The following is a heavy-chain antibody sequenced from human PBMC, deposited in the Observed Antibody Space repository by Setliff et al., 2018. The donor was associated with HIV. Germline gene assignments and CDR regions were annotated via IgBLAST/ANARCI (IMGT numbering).Heavy chain of an antibody. Sequence: PGGSLRLSCAASGFTFSSYAMSWVRQAPEKGLEWVSAISGRGGGTYYADSVKGRFTISRDKSKNTLYLQMNSLRAEDTAVYYVAKAGRAIFGVEYYCYYYMEVWGKGTTVTVSS. CDR3: AKAGRAIFGVEYYCYYYMEV. CDR2: ISGRGGGT. CDR1: GFTFSSYA. V-gene: IGHV3-23*01. J-gene: IGHJ6*03. D-gene: IGHD3-3*01.